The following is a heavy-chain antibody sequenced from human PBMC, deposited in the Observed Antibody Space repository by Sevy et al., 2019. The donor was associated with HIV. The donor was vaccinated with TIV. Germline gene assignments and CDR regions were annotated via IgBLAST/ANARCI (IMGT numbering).Heavy chain of an antibody. CDR3: ARAYSGGWPQGAWTDY. CDR1: GFTFRTHS. CDR2: ISRSSRTI. V-gene: IGHV3-48*01. D-gene: IGHD6-19*01. Sequence: GGSLRLSCAASGFTFRTHSMNWVRQAPGKGLEWLSYISRSSRTIYYADSVEGRFTISRDNAKNSLYLQINSLRAEDTAVYYCARAYSGGWPQGAWTDYWGQGTLVTVSS. J-gene: IGHJ4*02.